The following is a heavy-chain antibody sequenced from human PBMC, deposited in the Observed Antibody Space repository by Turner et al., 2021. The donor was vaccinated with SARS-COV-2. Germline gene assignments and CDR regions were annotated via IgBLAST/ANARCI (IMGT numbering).Heavy chain of an antibody. CDR3: AKKKGQYSNPMYYFDD. CDR2: TTYDGSNK. V-gene: IGHV3-30*18. Sequence: QVQLVESWGGVVQPGRSLRLSCSASGFTFSSYGMHWVRQAPGKGLEWVAVTTYDGSNKYYADSGKGRFTISRDNAKNTLYLQMNSLRAEDTAVYYCAKKKGQYSNPMYYFDDWGQGTLVTVSS. J-gene: IGHJ4*02. D-gene: IGHD4-4*01. CDR1: GFTFSSYG.